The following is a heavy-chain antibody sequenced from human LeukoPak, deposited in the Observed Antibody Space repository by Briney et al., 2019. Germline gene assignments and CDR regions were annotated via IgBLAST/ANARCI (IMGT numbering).Heavy chain of an antibody. CDR2: IIPIFGTA. D-gene: IGHD6-13*01. CDR3: ASHSSSWSRTGWFDP. Sequence: GSSVKVSCKASGGTFSSYAISWVRQAPGQGLEWMGGIIPIFGTANYAQKFQGRVTITADESTSTAYMELSSLRSEDTAVYYCASHSSSWSRTGWFDPWGQGTLVTVSS. CDR1: GGTFSSYA. J-gene: IGHJ5*02. V-gene: IGHV1-69*01.